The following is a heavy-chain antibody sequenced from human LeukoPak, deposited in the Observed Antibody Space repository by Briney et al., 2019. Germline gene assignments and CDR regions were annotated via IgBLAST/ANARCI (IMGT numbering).Heavy chain of an antibody. CDR1: GASISTYY. CDR2: IYTRGST. J-gene: IGHJ3*02. Sequence: SENLSLTCTVSGASISTYYWSWVRQPAGKGLEWIGRIYTRGSTNYNPSLKSRVTMSVDTSKNQFSLRLNSLTAADTAVYYCVRGGSENRLGVAFDIWGQGTMVTVSS. D-gene: IGHD3-16*01. V-gene: IGHV4-4*07. CDR3: VRGGSENRLGVAFDI.